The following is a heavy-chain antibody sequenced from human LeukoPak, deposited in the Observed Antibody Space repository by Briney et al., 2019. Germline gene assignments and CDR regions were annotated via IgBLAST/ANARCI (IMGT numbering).Heavy chain of an antibody. CDR1: GFTFSSYS. Sequence: GGSLRLSCAASGFTFSSYSMNWVRQAPGKGLEWVSSISSSSSYIYYADSVKCRFTISRDNAKNSLYLQMNSLRAEDTAVYYCARDLGLNVGGAFDHRGQGSQVYLSS. J-gene: IGHJ5*02. D-gene: IGHD3-16*01. CDR3: ARDLGLNVGGAFDH. CDR2: ISSSSSYI. V-gene: IGHV3-21*01.